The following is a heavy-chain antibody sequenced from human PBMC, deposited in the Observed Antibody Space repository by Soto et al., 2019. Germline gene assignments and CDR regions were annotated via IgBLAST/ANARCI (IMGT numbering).Heavy chain of an antibody. J-gene: IGHJ1*01. V-gene: IGHV3-30*02. CDR3: AKERFQ. Sequence: QVQLVESGGGVVQPGASLRLSCAASGFTFSDYGMHWVRQAPGKGLQWVALIWYDGSEKRYAESVKGRFTVSRDNAKNTVYLQMNGLGVEDTAVYDWAKERFQ. CDR1: GFTFSDYG. CDR2: IWYDGSEK.